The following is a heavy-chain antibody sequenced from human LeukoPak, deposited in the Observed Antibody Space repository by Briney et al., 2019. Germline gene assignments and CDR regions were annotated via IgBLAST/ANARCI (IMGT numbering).Heavy chain of an antibody. D-gene: IGHD3-10*01. CDR3: ARDSGRHYGSGSYYDY. CDR1: GGTFSSYA. J-gene: IGHJ4*02. Sequence: GSSVKVSCKASGGTFSSYAISWVRQAPGQGLEWMGRIIPILGIANYAQKFQGRVTITADKSTSTAYMELSSLRSEDTAVYYCARDSGRHYGSGSYYDYRGQGTLVTVSS. CDR2: IIPILGIA. V-gene: IGHV1-69*04.